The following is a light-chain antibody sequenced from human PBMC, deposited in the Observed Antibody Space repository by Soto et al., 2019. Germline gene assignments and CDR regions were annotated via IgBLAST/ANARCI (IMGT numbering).Light chain of an antibody. V-gene: IGKV3-15*01. Sequence: VMTQSPGTLSLSPGERTTLSCRASQSMNSNVAWYQQNPGQAPRLFVFRASSRATGIPDRFSGSESGTEFNLTISSLQSEDFAVYYRQTYNNWPRATFSGGTEVAI. CDR1: QSMNSN. J-gene: IGKJ4*02. CDR2: RAS. CDR3: QTYNNWPRAT.